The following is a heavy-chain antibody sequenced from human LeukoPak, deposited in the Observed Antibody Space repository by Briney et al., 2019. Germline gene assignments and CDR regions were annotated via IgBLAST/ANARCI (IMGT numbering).Heavy chain of an antibody. V-gene: IGHV4-59*08. D-gene: IGHD4-17*01. J-gene: IGHJ3*01. CDR1: GASIGSYC. CDR3: ARQRDYADYLDAFDV. Sequence: SETLSLTCTVSGASIGSYCWSWIRQPPGKGLECIGYIYHSGTTNYNPSLKSRVTISADTSKNQFSLKLTSVTAADTAIYYCARQRDYADYLDAFDVWGQGTMVTVSS. CDR2: IYHSGTT.